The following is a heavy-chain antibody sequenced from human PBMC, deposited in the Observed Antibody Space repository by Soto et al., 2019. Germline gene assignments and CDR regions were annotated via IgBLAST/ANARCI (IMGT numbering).Heavy chain of an antibody. CDR2: INPSGGST. CDR3: ARGSEPRYYDFWSGPPSNYGMDV. V-gene: IGHV1-46*01. J-gene: IGHJ6*02. D-gene: IGHD3-3*01. CDR1: GYTFTSYY. Sequence: ASVKVSCKASGYTFTSYYMHFVRQAPGQGVEWMGIINPSGGSTSYAQKFQGRVTMTRDTYKSTVYMYLSSLRSEDTAVYYCARGSEPRYYDFWSGPPSNYGMDVWGQGTTVTVSS.